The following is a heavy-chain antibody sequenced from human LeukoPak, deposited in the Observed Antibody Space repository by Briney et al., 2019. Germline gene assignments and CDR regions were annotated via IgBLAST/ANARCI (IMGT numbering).Heavy chain of an antibody. CDR3: AKRPLTTVTSGDY. J-gene: IGHJ4*02. V-gene: IGHV3-11*01. Sequence: GGSLRLSCAASGFTFSDYYMSWIRQAPGKGLEWVSYISSSGSTIYYADSVKGRFTISRDNSKNTLYLQMNSLRAEDTAVYYCAKRPLTTVTSGDYWGQGTLVTVSS. CDR1: GFTFSDYY. D-gene: IGHD4-17*01. CDR2: ISSSGSTI.